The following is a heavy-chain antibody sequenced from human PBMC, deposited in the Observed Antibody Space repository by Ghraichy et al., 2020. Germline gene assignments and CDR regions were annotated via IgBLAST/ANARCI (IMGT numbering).Heavy chain of an antibody. V-gene: IGHV1-69*02. D-gene: IGHD7-27*01. CDR1: GGTFSSYT. CDR2: IIPILGIA. Sequence: SVKVSCKASGGTFSSYTISWVRQAPGQGLEWMGRIIPILGIANYAQKFQGRVTITADKSTSTAYMELSSLRSEDTAVYYCARARTWGSNLFDYWGQGTLVTVSS. J-gene: IGHJ4*02. CDR3: ARARTWGSNLFDY.